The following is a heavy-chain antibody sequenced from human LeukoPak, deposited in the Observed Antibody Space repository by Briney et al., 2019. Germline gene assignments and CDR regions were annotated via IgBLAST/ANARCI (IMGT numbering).Heavy chain of an antibody. CDR1: GYTFTSYY. Sequence: ASVKVSCKASGYTFTSYYMHWVRQAPGQGLEWMGIINPSGGSTSYAQKFQGRVTITRDTSTSTVYMELSSLRSEDTAVYYCARDRGIAAAGNYYMDVWGKGTTVTISS. D-gene: IGHD6-13*01. CDR3: ARDRGIAAAGNYYMDV. V-gene: IGHV1-46*01. J-gene: IGHJ6*03. CDR2: INPSGGST.